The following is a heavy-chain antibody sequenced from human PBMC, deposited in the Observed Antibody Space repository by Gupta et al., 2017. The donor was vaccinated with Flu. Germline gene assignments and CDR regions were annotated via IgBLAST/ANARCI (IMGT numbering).Heavy chain of an antibody. V-gene: IGHV3-30*18. CDR3: AKDRADYGDPFDY. D-gene: IGHD4-17*01. CDR2: ISYDGSNK. CDR1: GFTFSSYG. J-gene: IGHJ4*02. Sequence: QVQLVESGGGVVQPGRSLRLSCAASGFTFSSYGMHWVRQAPGKGLEWVAVISYDGSNKYYADSVKGRFTSSRDNSKNTLYLQMNSLRAEDTAVYYCAKDRADYGDPFDYWGQGTLVTVSS.